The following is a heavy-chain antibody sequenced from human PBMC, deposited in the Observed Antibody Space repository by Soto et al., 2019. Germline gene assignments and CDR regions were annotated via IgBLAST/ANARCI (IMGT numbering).Heavy chain of an antibody. Sequence: QVQLVQSGAEVKKPGASVKVSCKASGYTFTGYYMHWVRQAPGQGLEWMGWINPNSGGTKYAQKFQGWVTMTRDTSISTAYMELSRLRSDDTAVYYGARGPNYYYYMDVWGRGTTVTVSS. CDR1: GYTFTGYY. CDR3: ARGPNYYYYMDV. V-gene: IGHV1-2*04. CDR2: INPNSGGT. J-gene: IGHJ6*03.